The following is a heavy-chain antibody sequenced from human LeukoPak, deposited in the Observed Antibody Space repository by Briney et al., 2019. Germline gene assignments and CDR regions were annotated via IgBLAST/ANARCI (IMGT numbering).Heavy chain of an antibody. J-gene: IGHJ4*02. D-gene: IGHD5-18*01. CDR2: INPSGGST. Sequence: GASVKVSCKASGYTFTSYYMHWVRQAPGQGLEWMGIINPSGGSTSYAQKFQGRVTMTRDTSTSTVYMELSSLRSEDTAVYYCATGVSAVDTAMLEPYYFDYWGQGTLVTVSS. V-gene: IGHV1-46*01. CDR3: ATGVSAVDTAMLEPYYFDY. CDR1: GYTFTSYY.